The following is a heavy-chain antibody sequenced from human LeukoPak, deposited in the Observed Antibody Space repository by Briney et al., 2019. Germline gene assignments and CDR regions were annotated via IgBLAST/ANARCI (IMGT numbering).Heavy chain of an antibody. D-gene: IGHD3-10*01. CDR3: ARDYASGSYPRIYFDY. V-gene: IGHV3-66*02. Sequence: PGGSLRLSCAASGFTVSSNYMSWVRQAPGKGLEWVSIIYSDGSTYYADSVKGRFTISRDNSKNTLFLQMNSLRAEDTAVYYCARDYASGSYPRIYFDYWGQGTLVTVSS. J-gene: IGHJ4*02. CDR1: GFTVSSNY. CDR2: IYSDGST.